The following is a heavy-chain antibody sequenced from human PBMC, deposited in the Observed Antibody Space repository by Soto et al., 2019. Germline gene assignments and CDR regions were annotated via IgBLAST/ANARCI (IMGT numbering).Heavy chain of an antibody. CDR1: GYTFTSYA. V-gene: IGHV1-3*01. D-gene: IGHD5-12*01. J-gene: IGHJ3*02. CDR2: INAGNGNT. Sequence: ASVKVSCKASGYTFTSYAMHWVRQAPGQRLEWMGWINAGNGNTKYSQKFQGRVTITRDTSASTAYMELSSLRSEDTAVYYCARAPHSYSGYDYGRRSAFDIWGQGTMVTVSS. CDR3: ARAPHSYSGYDYGRRSAFDI.